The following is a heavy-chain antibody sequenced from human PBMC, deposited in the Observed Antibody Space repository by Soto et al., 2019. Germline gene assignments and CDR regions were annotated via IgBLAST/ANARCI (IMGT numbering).Heavy chain of an antibody. CDR1: GYTFTAFY. CDR3: TTLRLDP. J-gene: IGHJ5*02. D-gene: IGHD3-9*01. CDR2: VNPNTGVT. V-gene: IGHV1-2*02. Sequence: GSVKVSCKASGYTFTAFYMNWVRQAPVQGLEGMGCVNPNTGVTKYAQKFQGRVTMTRDTSINTAYMELSGLTSDDTAVYYCTTLRLDPWGQGTLVTVSS.